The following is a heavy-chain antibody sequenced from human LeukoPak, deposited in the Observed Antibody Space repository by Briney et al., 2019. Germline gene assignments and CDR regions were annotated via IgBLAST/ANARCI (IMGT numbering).Heavy chain of an antibody. CDR1: GGSISSSSYY. Sequence: PRETLSLTCTVSGGSISSSSYYWGWIRQPPGKGLEWIGSIYYSGSTYYNPSLKSRVTISVDTSKNQFSLKLSSVTAADTAVYYCARLRYYDSSGYPFDYWGQGTLVTVSS. CDR3: ARLRYYDSSGYPFDY. V-gene: IGHV4-39*01. D-gene: IGHD3-22*01. CDR2: IYYSGST. J-gene: IGHJ4*02.